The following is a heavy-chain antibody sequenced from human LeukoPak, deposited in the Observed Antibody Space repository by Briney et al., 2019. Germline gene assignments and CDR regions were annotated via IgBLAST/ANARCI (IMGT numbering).Heavy chain of an antibody. CDR1: GGFFSGYY. V-gene: IGHV4-34*01. Sequence: KPSETLSLTCGVYGGFFSGYYWSWIRQPPGKGLEWIGDINDSGNTNYNASLKSRVTISVDTSKNQVSLNLSSVTAADTAVYYCARRLMVRGLKVFDNWGQGTLVTVSS. D-gene: IGHD3-10*01. CDR2: INDSGNT. J-gene: IGHJ4*02. CDR3: ARRLMVRGLKVFDN.